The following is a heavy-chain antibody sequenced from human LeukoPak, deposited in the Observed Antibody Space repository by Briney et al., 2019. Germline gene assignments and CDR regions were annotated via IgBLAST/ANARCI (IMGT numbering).Heavy chain of an antibody. CDR1: GYSFTIYW. CDR3: ARQGTYDFWSGYLADY. D-gene: IGHD3-3*01. Sequence: GESLKISCKASGYSFTIYWIGWVRQVPGKGLGWMGIIYAGDSDTRYSPSFQGQVTISADKSISTAYLQWSSLKASDTAMYYCARQGTYDFWSGYLADYWGQGTLVTVSS. J-gene: IGHJ4*02. CDR2: IYAGDSDT. V-gene: IGHV5-51*01.